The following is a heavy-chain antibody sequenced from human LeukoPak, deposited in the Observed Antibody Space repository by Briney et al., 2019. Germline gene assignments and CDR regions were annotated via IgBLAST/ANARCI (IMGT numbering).Heavy chain of an antibody. Sequence: ASVKVSCKASGYTFTSYGISWVRQAPGQGLEWMGWISAYNGNTNYAQKLQGRVTMTTDTSTSTAYVELRSLRSDDTAVYYCARDDGDYGGKGMDVWGQGTTVTVSS. J-gene: IGHJ6*02. CDR2: ISAYNGNT. D-gene: IGHD4-17*01. V-gene: IGHV1-18*01. CDR1: GYTFTSYG. CDR3: ARDDGDYGGKGMDV.